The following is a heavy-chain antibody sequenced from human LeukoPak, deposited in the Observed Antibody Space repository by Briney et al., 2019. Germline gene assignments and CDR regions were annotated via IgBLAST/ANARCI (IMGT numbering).Heavy chain of an antibody. CDR2: ISAYNGNT. CDR3: ARSYYDSSGYTN. CDR1: GYTFTSYG. D-gene: IGHD3-22*01. V-gene: IGHV1-18*01. J-gene: IGHJ4*02. Sequence: GASVKVSCKASGYTFTSYGISWVRQAPGQGLEWMGWISAYNGNTNYAQKFQGRVTITTDESTSTAYMELSSLRSEDTAVYYCARSYYDSSGYTNWGQGTLVTVSS.